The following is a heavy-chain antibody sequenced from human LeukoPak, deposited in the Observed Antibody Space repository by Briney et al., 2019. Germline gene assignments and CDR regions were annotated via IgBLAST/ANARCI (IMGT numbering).Heavy chain of an antibody. V-gene: IGHV4-59*01. CDR1: GGSISSYY. D-gene: IGHD3-22*01. CDR2: VSHSGDT. J-gene: IGHJ4*02. Sequence: SETLSLTCTVSGGSISSYYWSWIRQPPEKGLEWIGYVSHSGDTNYNPSLKSRVTISVGTSKNKFSLKVTSVTAADTAVYYCARARGFYYDFDYWGQGALVTVSS. CDR3: ARARGFYYDFDY.